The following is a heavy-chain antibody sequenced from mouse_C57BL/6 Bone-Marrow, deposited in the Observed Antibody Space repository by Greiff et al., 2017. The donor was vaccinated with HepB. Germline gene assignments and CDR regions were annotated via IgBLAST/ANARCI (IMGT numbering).Heavy chain of an antibody. D-gene: IGHD5-5*01. CDR3: TTGDYPRIDY. Sequence: VQLKQSGAELVRPGASVKLSCTASGFNIKDDYMHWVKQRPEQGLEWIGWIDPENGDTEYASKFQGKATITADTSSNTAYLQLSSLTSEDTAVYYCTTGDYPRIDYWGQGTTLTVSS. J-gene: IGHJ2*01. CDR2: IDPENGDT. CDR1: GFNIKDDY. V-gene: IGHV14-4*01.